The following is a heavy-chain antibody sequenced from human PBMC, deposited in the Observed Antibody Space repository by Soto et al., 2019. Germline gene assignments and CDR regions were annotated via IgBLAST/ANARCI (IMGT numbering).Heavy chain of an antibody. Sequence: PRLSCPAAGFTFNIYGVHWVRQAPGKGLEWVAVIWYDGSNKYYADSVKGRFTISRDNSKNTLYLQMNSLRAEDTAVYYCARDSNYYYGMDVWGQGTTGTVS. J-gene: IGHJ6*02. CDR3: ARDSNYYYGMDV. CDR2: IWYDGSNK. V-gene: IGHV3-33*01. CDR1: GFTFNIYG.